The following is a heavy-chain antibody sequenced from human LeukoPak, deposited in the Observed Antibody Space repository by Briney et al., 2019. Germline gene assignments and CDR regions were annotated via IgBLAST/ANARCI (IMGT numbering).Heavy chain of an antibody. CDR2: IYTSGGT. V-gene: IGHV4-4*09. CDR3: ARHHFGVEPGGMDV. J-gene: IGHJ6*02. Sequence: SETLSLTCTVSGDSISSYYWSWIRQPPGKGLEWIGYIYTSGGTNYIPSLKGRVTISIDTSKNQFSLKLSSVTAADTAVYYCARHHFGVEPGGMDVWGQGTTVTVSS. CDR1: GDSISSYY. D-gene: IGHD3-10*01.